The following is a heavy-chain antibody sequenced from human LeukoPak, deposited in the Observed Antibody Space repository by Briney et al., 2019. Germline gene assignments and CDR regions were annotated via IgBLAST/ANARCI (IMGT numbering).Heavy chain of an antibody. CDR2: IIPIFGTA. CDR3: ARGYFDWYNWFGP. CDR1: GGTFSSYA. V-gene: IGHV1-69*13. J-gene: IGHJ5*02. D-gene: IGHD3-9*01. Sequence: SVKVSCKASGGTFSSYAISWVRQAPGQGLEWMGGIIPIFGTANYAQKFQGRVTITADESTSTAYMELSSLRSEDTAVYYCARGYFDWYNWFGPWGQGTLVTVSS.